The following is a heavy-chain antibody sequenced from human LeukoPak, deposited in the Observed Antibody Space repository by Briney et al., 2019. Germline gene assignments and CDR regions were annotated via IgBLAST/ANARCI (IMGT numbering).Heavy chain of an antibody. D-gene: IGHD3-9*01. J-gene: IGHJ3*02. CDR2: ISSSGSTI. CDR3: ARGTYYDILTGHPTNDAFDI. Sequence: TGGSLSLSCAAYGFTFSSYEMNWVRQAPGKGLEWVSYISSSGSTIYYADSVKGRFTISRDNAKNSLYLQMNSLRAEDTAVYYCARGTYYDILTGHPTNDAFDIWGQGTMVTVSS. V-gene: IGHV3-48*03. CDR1: GFTFSSYE.